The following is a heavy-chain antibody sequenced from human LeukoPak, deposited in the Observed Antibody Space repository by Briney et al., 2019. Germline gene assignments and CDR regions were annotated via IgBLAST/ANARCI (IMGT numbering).Heavy chain of an antibody. V-gene: IGHV3-30-3*01. Sequence: GGSLRLSCAASGFTFSSYAMHWVRQAPGKGLEWVAVISYGGDDGSNIYYTDSVKGRFTISRDNSKNTLYLQMNSLRAEDTAVYYCARQVYSGSYARVNYFDYWGQGTLVTVSS. CDR3: ARQVYSGSYARVNYFDY. CDR1: GFTFSSYA. D-gene: IGHD1-26*01. J-gene: IGHJ4*02. CDR2: ISYGGDDGSNI.